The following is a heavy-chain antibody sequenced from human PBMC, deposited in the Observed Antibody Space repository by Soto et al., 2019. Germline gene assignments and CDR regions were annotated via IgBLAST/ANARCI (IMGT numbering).Heavy chain of an antibody. CDR3: AKSREYSSSRPDFDY. CDR2: ISWNSGNM. D-gene: IGHD6-13*01. Sequence: EVQLVESGGGSVQPGRSLRLSCAASGFTFDDYAMHWVRQAPGKGLEWVSGISWNSGNMGYADSVKGRFTISRDNAQNSLYLQMNSLRAEDTALYYCAKSREYSSSRPDFDYWGQGTLVTVSS. CDR1: GFTFDDYA. J-gene: IGHJ4*02. V-gene: IGHV3-9*01.